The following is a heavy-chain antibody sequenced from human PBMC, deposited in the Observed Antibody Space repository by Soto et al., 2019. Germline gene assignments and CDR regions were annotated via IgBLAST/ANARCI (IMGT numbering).Heavy chain of an antibody. CDR3: ARVIAAAVNWFDP. V-gene: IGHV4-4*02. D-gene: IGHD6-13*01. CDR2: IYHSGST. Sequence: QVQLQESGPGLVKPSGTLSLTCAVSGGSISSSNWWSWVRQPPGKGLEWIGEIYHSGSTNYNPSLKSRVTIAVGQAKNQFSLKLSSVPAADTAVYYCARVIAAAVNWFDPWGQGTLVTVSS. J-gene: IGHJ5*02. CDR1: GGSISSSNW.